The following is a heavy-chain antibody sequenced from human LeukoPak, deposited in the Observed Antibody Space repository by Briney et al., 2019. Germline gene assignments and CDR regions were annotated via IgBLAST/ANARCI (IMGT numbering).Heavy chain of an antibody. D-gene: IGHD3-16*01. CDR2: ISSDGSTI. V-gene: IGHV3-48*03. Sequence: GGSLRHSCAASGFTFSSYEMNWVRQAPGKGLEWVSFISSDGSTIYSADSVKGRFTISRDNAKNLLHLQMNSLRAEDTAVYYCARGWDSYTFDYWGQGTLVTVSS. CDR1: GFTFSSYE. CDR3: ARGWDSYTFDY. J-gene: IGHJ4*02.